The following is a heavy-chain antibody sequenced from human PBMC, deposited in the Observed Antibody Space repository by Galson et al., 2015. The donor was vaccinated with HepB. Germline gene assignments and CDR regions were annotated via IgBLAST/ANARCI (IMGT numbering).Heavy chain of an antibody. CDR1: GFTFSSYG. CDR3: AKARGDFWSGYSNRGGHLDY. CDR2: ISYDGSNK. Sequence: SLRLSCAASGFTFSSYGMHWVRQAPGKGLEWVAVISYDGSNKYYADSVKGRFTISRDNSKNTLYLQMNSLRAEDTAVYYCAKARGDFWSGYSNRGGHLDYWGQGTLVTVSS. J-gene: IGHJ4*02. D-gene: IGHD3-3*01. V-gene: IGHV3-30*18.